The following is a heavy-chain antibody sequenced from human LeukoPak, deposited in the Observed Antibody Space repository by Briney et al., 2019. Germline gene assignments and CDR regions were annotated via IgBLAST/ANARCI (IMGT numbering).Heavy chain of an antibody. Sequence: ASVKVSCKASGYTFTSYGISWVRQAPGQGLEWMGWISAYNGNTNYAQKLQGRVTMTTDTSTSTAYMELRSLRSDDTAVYYCARISPRGWLVVYYYMDVWGKGTTVTVSS. D-gene: IGHD6-6*01. CDR1: GYTFTSYG. CDR3: ARISPRGWLVVYYYMDV. V-gene: IGHV1-18*01. CDR2: ISAYNGNT. J-gene: IGHJ6*03.